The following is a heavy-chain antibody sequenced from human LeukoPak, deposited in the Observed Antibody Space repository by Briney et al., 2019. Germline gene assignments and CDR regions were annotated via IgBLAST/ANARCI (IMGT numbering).Heavy chain of an antibody. V-gene: IGHV3-21*01. CDR2: ISSSSSYI. CDR3: ARDRLYPLFDY. D-gene: IGHD2-8*01. CDR1: GFTFNNYG. Sequence: GRSLRLSCVASGFTFNNYGMHWVRQAPGKGLEWVSSISSSSSYIYYADSVKGRFTISRDNAKNSLYLQMNSLRAEDTAVYYCARDRLYPLFDYWGQGTLVTVSS. J-gene: IGHJ4*02.